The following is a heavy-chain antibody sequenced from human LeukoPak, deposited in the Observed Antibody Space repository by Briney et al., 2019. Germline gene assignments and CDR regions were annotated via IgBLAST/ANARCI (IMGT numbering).Heavy chain of an antibody. D-gene: IGHD2-2*01. V-gene: IGHV4-59*12. J-gene: IGHJ4*02. CDR3: ARDYCSSTSCKGDFDY. CDR2: IYYSGST. Sequence: SETLSLTCTVSGGSISSYYWSWIRQPPGKGLEWIGYIYYSGSTNYNPSLKSRVTISVDTSKNQFSLKLSSVTAADTAVYYCARDYCSSTSCKGDFDYWGQGTLVTVSS. CDR1: GGSISSYY.